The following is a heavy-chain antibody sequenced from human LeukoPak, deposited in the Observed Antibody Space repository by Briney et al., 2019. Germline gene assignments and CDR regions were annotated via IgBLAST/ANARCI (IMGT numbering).Heavy chain of an antibody. CDR2: IWSDGSNK. V-gene: IGHV3-33*06. CDR3: AKDGSSSSFDY. CDR1: GFTFSSYG. J-gene: IGHJ4*02. D-gene: IGHD6-13*01. Sequence: GRSLRLSCAASGFTFSSYGMHWVRQTPGKGLEWVAVIWSDGSNKYYADSVKGRFTISRDNSKSTLYLQMNSLRAEDTAVYYCAKDGSSSSFDYWGQGTLVTVSS.